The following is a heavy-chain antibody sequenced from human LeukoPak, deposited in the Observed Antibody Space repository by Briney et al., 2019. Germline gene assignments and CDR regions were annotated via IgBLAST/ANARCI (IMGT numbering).Heavy chain of an antibody. CDR2: IKSKTDGGTT. V-gene: IGHV3-15*01. J-gene: IGHJ4*02. CDR1: GFTFSNAW. CDR3: TTEVGHCNSASCATPFDN. D-gene: IGHD2-2*01. Sequence: PGGSLRLSCAASGFTFSNAWMSWVRQAPGKGLEWVGRIKSKTDGGTTDYAAPVKGRFTISRDDSKTTVYLLMNRLRMEDTAVYYCTTEVGHCNSASCATPFDNWGQGTLVTVSS.